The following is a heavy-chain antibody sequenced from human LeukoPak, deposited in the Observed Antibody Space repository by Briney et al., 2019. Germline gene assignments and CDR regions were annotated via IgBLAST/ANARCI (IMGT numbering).Heavy chain of an antibody. D-gene: IGHD2-2*01. CDR3: AREGGYCSSASCSYNWFDS. Sequence: SETLSLTCTVSGGSISSGSYLWSWIRQPAGKGLEWIGRIYTSGSTNCNPSLKNRVTISVDTSMNQFSLKLSSVTDADTAVYYCAREGGYCSSASCSYNWFDSWGQGTLVTVSS. CDR2: IYTSGST. J-gene: IGHJ5*01. CDR1: GGSISSGSYL. V-gene: IGHV4-61*02.